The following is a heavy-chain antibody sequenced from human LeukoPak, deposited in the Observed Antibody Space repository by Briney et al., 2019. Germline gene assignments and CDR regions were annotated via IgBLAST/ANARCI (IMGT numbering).Heavy chain of an antibody. V-gene: IGHV4-59*12. CDR2: IYYSGTT. D-gene: IGHD3-3*01. Sequence: SETLSLTCTVSGGSINRYFWSWIRQPPGKGLEWIGHIYYSGTTNYNPSLKSRVTISVDTSKNQFSLKLSSVTAADTAVYYCARLGDVRDFWSGYLGSDYMDVWGKGTTVTVSS. CDR1: GGSINRYF. CDR3: ARLGDVRDFWSGYLGSDYMDV. J-gene: IGHJ6*03.